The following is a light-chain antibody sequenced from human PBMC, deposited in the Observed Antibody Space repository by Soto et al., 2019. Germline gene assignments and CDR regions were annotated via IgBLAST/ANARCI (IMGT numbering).Light chain of an antibody. CDR3: SSFTSSSTLEV. CDR1: SSDVGGYNY. J-gene: IGLJ3*02. Sequence: QSALTQPASVSGSPGQSITISCTGTSSDVGGYNYVSWYQQHPGKAPKLMIYEVSDRPSGVSNRFSGSKSGNTASLTISGLQAEDEADYYCSSFTSSSTLEVCVGGTTVTVL. CDR2: EVS. V-gene: IGLV2-14*01.